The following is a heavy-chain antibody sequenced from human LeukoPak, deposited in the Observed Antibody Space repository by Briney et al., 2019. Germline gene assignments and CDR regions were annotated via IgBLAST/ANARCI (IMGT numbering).Heavy chain of an antibody. CDR1: GGSISSYY. CDR2: IYYSGST. CDR3: AGEVASSVHY. D-gene: IGHD3-10*01. J-gene: IGHJ4*02. Sequence: KPSETLSLTCTVSGGSISSYYWSWIRQPPGKGLEWIGYIYYSGSTNYNPSLKSRVTISVDTSKNQFSLKLTSVTTADTAVYYCAGEVASSVHYWGQGTLVTVSS. V-gene: IGHV4-59*08.